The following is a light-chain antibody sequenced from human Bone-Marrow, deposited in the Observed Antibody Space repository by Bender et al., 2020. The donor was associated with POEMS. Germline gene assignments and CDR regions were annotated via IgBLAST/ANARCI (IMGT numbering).Light chain of an antibody. CDR2: QDT. Sequence: SYDLTQPPSVSVSPGQTASITCSGEKLENKYTCWYQQKPGQSPLLVIYQDTRRPSGIPERFSASNSGNTATLTISGTQATDEADYYCQAWDNSWVFGGGTKLTVL. CDR1: KLENKY. CDR3: QAWDNSWV. V-gene: IGLV3-1*01. J-gene: IGLJ3*02.